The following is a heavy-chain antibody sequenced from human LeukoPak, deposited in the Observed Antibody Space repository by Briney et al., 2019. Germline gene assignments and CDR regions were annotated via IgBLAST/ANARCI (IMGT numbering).Heavy chain of an antibody. D-gene: IGHD2-2*01. Sequence: KPGGSLRLSCAASGFTFSDYYMSWIRQAPGKGLEWVSYITSSGSTIYYADSMKGRFTISRDNAKHSLFLQLDSLRAEDTAVYYCAKRGDCSGTCTYDYWGQGTLVTVSS. J-gene: IGHJ4*02. CDR3: AKRGDCSGTCTYDY. CDR1: GFTFSDYY. CDR2: ITSSGSTI. V-gene: IGHV3-11*01.